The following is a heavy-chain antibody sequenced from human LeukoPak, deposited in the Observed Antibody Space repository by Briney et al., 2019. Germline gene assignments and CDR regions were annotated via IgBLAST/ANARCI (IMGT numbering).Heavy chain of an antibody. CDR3: AKDAVTGELLLDY. V-gene: IGHV3-33*06. CDR1: GFTFSSYD. D-gene: IGHD1-26*01. CDR2: IWYDGSNK. J-gene: IGHJ4*02. Sequence: GRSLRLSCAASGFTFSSYDMYWVRQAPGKGLEWVAVIWYDGSNKYYADSVKGRFTISRDNSKNTLYLQMNSLRAEDTAMYYCAKDAVTGELLLDYWGQGTLVTVSS.